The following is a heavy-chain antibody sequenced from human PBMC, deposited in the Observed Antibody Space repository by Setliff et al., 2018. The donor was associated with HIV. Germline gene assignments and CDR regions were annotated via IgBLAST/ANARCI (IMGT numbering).Heavy chain of an antibody. Sequence: SETLSLTCAVSGGSIGTANWWSWVRQPPGQGMEWIGEIYYSGNTNYNPSLKSRVTMSVDKPKNHLSLKLSSVTAADTALYYCAKGTPSCSFCFDNWGLGTLVTVTS. CDR3: AKGTPSCSFCFDN. J-gene: IGHJ4*02. CDR1: GGSIGTANW. V-gene: IGHV4-4*02. CDR2: IYYSGNT. D-gene: IGHD2-15*01.